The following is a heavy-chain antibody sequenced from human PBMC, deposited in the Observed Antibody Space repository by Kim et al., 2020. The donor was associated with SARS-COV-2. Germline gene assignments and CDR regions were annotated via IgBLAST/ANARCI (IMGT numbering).Heavy chain of an antibody. J-gene: IGHJ3*01. CDR2: VFSGGKT. CDR1: GFTVRTTF. CDR3: ARTAHAFDL. Sequence: GGSLRLSCVASGFTVRTTFMSWVRQAPGKGLEWVSVVFSGGKTIYAESVEGRFTASRDFSNNTLYLHMNRLRVDDTAMYFCARTAHAFDLWGPGTMVTV. V-gene: IGHV3-53*01.